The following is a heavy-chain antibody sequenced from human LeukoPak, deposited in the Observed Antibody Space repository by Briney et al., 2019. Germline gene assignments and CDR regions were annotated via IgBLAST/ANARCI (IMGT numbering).Heavy chain of an antibody. CDR2: IYSGGST. J-gene: IGHJ4*02. CDR1: GFTVSTNY. D-gene: IGHD4-23*01. CDR3: ARRAGGYSHPYDY. Sequence: GGSLRLSCVVSGFTVSTNYMSWVRQAPGRGLEWVSLIYSGGSTYYADSVKGRFTISRDNSKNTLYLQMNSLRAEDTAVYYCARRAGGYSHPYDYWGQGTLVTVSS. V-gene: IGHV3-53*01.